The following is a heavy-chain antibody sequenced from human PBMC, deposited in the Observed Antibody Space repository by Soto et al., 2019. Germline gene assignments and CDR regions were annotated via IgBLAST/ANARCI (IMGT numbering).Heavy chain of an antibody. Sequence: QVQLQESGPGLVKPSQTLSLTCTVSGGSISSGDYYWSWIRQPPGKGLEWIGYIYYSGSTYYNPSLKSRVTISVDTSKNQFSLKLSSVTAADTAVYYCARLTEGEYCSSTSCPPSYDYWGQGTLVTVSS. D-gene: IGHD2-2*01. CDR3: ARLTEGEYCSSTSCPPSYDY. V-gene: IGHV4-30-4*01. J-gene: IGHJ4*02. CDR2: IYYSGST. CDR1: GGSISSGDYY.